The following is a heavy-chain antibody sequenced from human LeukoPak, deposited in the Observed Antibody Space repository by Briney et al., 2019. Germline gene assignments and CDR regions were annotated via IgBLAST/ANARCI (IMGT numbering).Heavy chain of an antibody. CDR2: ISSSGSTI. D-gene: IGHD2-2*01. CDR1: GFTFSSYE. Sequence: GGSLRLSCAASGFTFSSYEMNWVRQAPGKGLEWVSYISSSGSTIYYADSVKGRFTISRDNSKNTLYLQMNSLRPEDTSVYYCARSPTSWYFDYWGQGTLVTVSS. V-gene: IGHV3-48*03. CDR3: ARSPTSWYFDY. J-gene: IGHJ4*02.